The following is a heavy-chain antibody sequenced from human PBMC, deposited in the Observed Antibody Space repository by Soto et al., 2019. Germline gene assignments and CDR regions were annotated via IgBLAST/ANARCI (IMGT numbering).Heavy chain of an antibody. J-gene: IGHJ4*02. CDR3: AKSKDFVGPYYFDY. D-gene: IGHD3-3*01. Sequence: EVQLLESGGGLVQPGGSLRLSCAASGFTFSNYAMSWVRQAPGKGLQWVSAISGSGGTTYYADSVKGRFTISRDNSKNTLYLQMNSLRAEDKAVDDCAKSKDFVGPYYFDYWGQGTLVTVSS. CDR1: GFTFSNYA. V-gene: IGHV3-23*01. CDR2: ISGSGGTT.